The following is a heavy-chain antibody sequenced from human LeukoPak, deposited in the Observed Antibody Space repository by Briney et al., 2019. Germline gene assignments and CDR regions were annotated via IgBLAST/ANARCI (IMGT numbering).Heavy chain of an antibody. CDR1: GFTFSSYA. J-gene: IGHJ4*02. CDR3: AKPWVPERFGELSPFDY. CDR2: ISGSGGST. Sequence: GGSLRLSCAASGFTFSSYAMSWVRQAPGKGLEWVSAISGSGGSTYYADSVKGRFTISRDNSKNTLYLQMNSLRAEDTAVYYCAKPWVPERFGELSPFDYWGQGTLVTVS. D-gene: IGHD3-10*01. V-gene: IGHV3-23*01.